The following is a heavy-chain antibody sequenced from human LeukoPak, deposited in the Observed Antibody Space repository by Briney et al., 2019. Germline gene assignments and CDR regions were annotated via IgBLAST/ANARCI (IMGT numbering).Heavy chain of an antibody. V-gene: IGHV3-21*04. Sequence: GGSLRLSCAASGFTFSSYSMNWVRQAPGKGLEWVSSISSSSSYIYYADSVKGRFTISRDSAKNSLYLQMNSLRAEDTAVYYCAKSSSGWYSDYWGQGTLVTVSS. CDR3: AKSSSGWYSDY. J-gene: IGHJ4*02. CDR1: GFTFSSYS. D-gene: IGHD6-19*01. CDR2: ISSSSSYI.